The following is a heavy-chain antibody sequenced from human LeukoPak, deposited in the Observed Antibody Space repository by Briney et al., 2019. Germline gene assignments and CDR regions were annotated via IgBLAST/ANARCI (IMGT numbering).Heavy chain of an antibody. D-gene: IGHD2-15*01. V-gene: IGHV4-59*08. J-gene: IGHJ4*02. CDR1: GGSSSSYY. CDR3: ARLYCSGGSCYVDY. CDR2: IYYSGST. Sequence: PSETLSLTCTVSGGSSSSYYWSWIRQPPGKGLEWIGYIYYSGSTNYNPSLKSRVTISVDTSKNQFSLKLSSVTAADTAVYYCARLYCSGGSCYVDYWGQGTLVTVSS.